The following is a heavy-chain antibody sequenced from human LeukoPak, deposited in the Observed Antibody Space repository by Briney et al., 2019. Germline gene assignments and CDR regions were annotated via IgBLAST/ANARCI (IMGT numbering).Heavy chain of an antibody. CDR1: GYSFTSYW. CDR2: IYPGDSDT. J-gene: IGHJ5*02. D-gene: IGHD3-22*01. Sequence: GESLKISCKGSGYSFTSYWIGWVRQMPGKGLEWMGIIYPGDSDTRYSPSFQGQVTISADKSISTAYLQWSSLKASDTAMYYCARTSRRHYYDSSGLTFDPWGQGTLVTVSS. CDR3: ARTSRRHYYDSSGLTFDP. V-gene: IGHV5-51*01.